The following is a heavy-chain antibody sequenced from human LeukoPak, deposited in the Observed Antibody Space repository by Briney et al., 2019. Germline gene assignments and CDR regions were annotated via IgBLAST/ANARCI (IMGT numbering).Heavy chain of an antibody. Sequence: SETLSLTCTVSGGSISRSSYYWGWIRQPPGKGLEWIGSMYYSGSVYYNPSLKSRVTISVDTSKNQFSLKLSSVTAADTAVYYCARMGWELSADWFDPWGQGTLVIVSS. D-gene: IGHD1-26*01. CDR3: ARMGWELSADWFDP. V-gene: IGHV4-39*01. CDR1: GGSISRSSYY. CDR2: MYYSGSV. J-gene: IGHJ5*02.